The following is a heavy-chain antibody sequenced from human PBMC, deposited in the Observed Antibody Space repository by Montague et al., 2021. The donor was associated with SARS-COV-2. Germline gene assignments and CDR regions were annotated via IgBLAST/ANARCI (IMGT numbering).Heavy chain of an antibody. CDR2: ISGAGTTI. CDR3: ARDLVVTDGISDY. V-gene: IGHV3-48*03. CDR1: GFTFSYFE. Sequence: SLRLSCAASGFTFSYFEMNWVRQAPGKGLEWISYISGAGTTIYYADSVKGRFTISRDNAKNSLYLQMNSLRAEDTAVYYCARDLVVTDGISDYWGQGTLDTVSS. D-gene: IGHD2-8*02. J-gene: IGHJ4*02.